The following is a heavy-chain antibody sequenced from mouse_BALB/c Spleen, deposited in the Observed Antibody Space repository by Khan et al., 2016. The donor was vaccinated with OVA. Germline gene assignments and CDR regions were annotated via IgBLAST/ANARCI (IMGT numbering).Heavy chain of an antibody. D-gene: IGHD1-3*01. J-gene: IGHJ3*01. CDR2: IWAGGST. CDR1: GFSISNYG. Sequence: QVQLKESGPGLVAPSQTLSITCTVSGFSISNYGVHWVRQPPGKGLEWLGVIWAGGSTNHNSALMSRLSISKDNSKNQVFLKMNSLQTDDTAMYYCARVFYNGAWFAYWGQGTLVTVSA. V-gene: IGHV2-9*02. CDR3: ARVFYNGAWFAY.